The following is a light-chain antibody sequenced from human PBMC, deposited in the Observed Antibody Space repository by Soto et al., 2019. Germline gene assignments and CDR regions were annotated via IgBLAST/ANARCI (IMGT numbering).Light chain of an antibody. CDR3: QHRNNWLGT. Sequence: EIVLTQSPATLSLSPGERVTLSCRASQSVGSFLAWYQQKSGQAPRLLIYDASNRAPGIPARFSGSGSGTDFTLTISSLEPEDFAVYYCQHRNNWLGTFGPGTKVDIK. CDR2: DAS. J-gene: IGKJ3*01. V-gene: IGKV3-11*01. CDR1: QSVGSF.